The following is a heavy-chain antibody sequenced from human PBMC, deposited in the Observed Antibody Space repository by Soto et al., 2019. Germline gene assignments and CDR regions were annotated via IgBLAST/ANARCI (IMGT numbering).Heavy chain of an antibody. Sequence: PGESLKISCKGSGYTFTNYWIGWVRQMPGKGLEWMGIIYPGDSDTKYNPSFQGQVTISADKSITTTYLQWSSLKASDTAIYYCAASIFYYGLDVWGQGTTVTVSS. CDR3: AASIFYYGLDV. CDR2: IYPGDSDT. CDR1: GYTFTNYW. J-gene: IGHJ6*02. V-gene: IGHV5-51*01.